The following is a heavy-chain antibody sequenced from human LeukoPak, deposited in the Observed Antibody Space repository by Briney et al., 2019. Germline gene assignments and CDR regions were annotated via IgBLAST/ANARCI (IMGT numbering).Heavy chain of an antibody. Sequence: GASVKVSCKASGYTFTSYYMHWVRQAPGQGLEWMGIINPSGGSTSYAQKFQGRVTMTRATSTSTVYMELSSLRPKDTAVYYCTGYDSSGYYNLGAFDIWGQGTMVTVSS. V-gene: IGHV1-46*01. CDR2: INPSGGST. CDR3: TGYDSSGYYNLGAFDI. CDR1: GYTFTSYY. J-gene: IGHJ3*02. D-gene: IGHD3-22*01.